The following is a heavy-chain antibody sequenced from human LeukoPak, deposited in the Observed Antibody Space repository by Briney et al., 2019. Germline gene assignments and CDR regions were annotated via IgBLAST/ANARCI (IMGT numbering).Heavy chain of an antibody. V-gene: IGHV3-30*04. J-gene: IGHJ4*02. CDR1: GFTFSSYA. D-gene: IGHD3-10*01. Sequence: GRSLRLSCAASGFTFSSYAMHWVRQAPGKGLEWVAVISYDGSNKYYADSVKGRFTISRDNSQNTLYLQMNSLRAVDTAVYYCARDVRYYGSGTYYNVDYFDYWGQGTLVTVSS. CDR3: ARDVRYYGSGTYYNVDYFDY. CDR2: ISYDGSNK.